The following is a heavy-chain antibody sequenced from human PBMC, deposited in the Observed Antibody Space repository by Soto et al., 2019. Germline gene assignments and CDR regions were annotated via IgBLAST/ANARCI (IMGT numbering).Heavy chain of an antibody. CDR2: IFSGDSDT. CDR3: ARSLDYYDSSGYYPLPFDI. D-gene: IGHD3-22*01. V-gene: IGHV5-51*01. CDR1: GYSFTSYW. J-gene: IGHJ3*02. Sequence: PGESLKISCKGSGYSFTSYWIGWVRQMPGKGLNWMGIIFSGDSDTRYSPSFQGQVTISADKSISTAYLQWSSLKASDTAMYYCARSLDYYDSSGYYPLPFDIWGQGTMVTVSS.